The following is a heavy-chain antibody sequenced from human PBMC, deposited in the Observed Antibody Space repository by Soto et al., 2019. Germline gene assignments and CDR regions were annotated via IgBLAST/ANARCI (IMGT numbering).Heavy chain of an antibody. CDR3: ARGGGCSSTSCYAGDYYYYYMDV. J-gene: IGHJ6*03. Sequence: PSQTLSLTCAISGDSVSSNSAAWNWIRQSPTRGLKRLGRTYYRSKWYNDYAVSVMSRITINPDTSKNHFSLQLNSVTPGDTAVYYCARGGGCSSTSCYAGDYYYYYMDVWGKGTTVTVSS. CDR2: TYYRSKWYN. D-gene: IGHD2-2*01. CDR1: GDSVSSNSAA. V-gene: IGHV6-1*01.